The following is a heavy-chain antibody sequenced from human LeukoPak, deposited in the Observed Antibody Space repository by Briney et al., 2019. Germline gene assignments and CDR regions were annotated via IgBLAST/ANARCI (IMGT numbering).Heavy chain of an antibody. Sequence: SETLSLTCTVSGDSIIGSSYYWGWTRHPPGRGREWIGRIFYSGTTYYNPSLKSRVTISVHTSKNQFSLKRSSVTAAHTAVYYCARRGYTGWLSNDHWGQGPLVTVSS. CDR1: GDSIIGSSYY. J-gene: IGHJ4*02. V-gene: IGHV4-39*01. CDR3: ARRGYTGWLSNDH. CDR2: IFYSGTT. D-gene: IGHD3-16*02.